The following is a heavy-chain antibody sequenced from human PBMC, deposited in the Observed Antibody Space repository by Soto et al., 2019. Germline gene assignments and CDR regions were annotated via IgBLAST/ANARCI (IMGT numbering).Heavy chain of an antibody. Sequence: GSLRLSCAASGFTFSNAWMSWVRQAPGKGLEWVGRIKSKTDGGTTDYAAPVKGRFTISRDDSKNTLYLQMNSLKTEDTAVYYCTTGSIGIAVAGTFDYWGQGTLVTVFS. CDR3: TTGSIGIAVAGTFDY. J-gene: IGHJ4*02. CDR2: IKSKTDGGTT. D-gene: IGHD6-19*01. CDR1: GFTFSNAW. V-gene: IGHV3-15*01.